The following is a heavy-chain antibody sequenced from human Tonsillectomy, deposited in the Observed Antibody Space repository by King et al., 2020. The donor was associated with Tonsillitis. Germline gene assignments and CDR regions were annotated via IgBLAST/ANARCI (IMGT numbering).Heavy chain of an antibody. V-gene: IGHV5-51*01. J-gene: IGHJ3*02. CDR3: EKRSGVSYGNAFDI. D-gene: IGHD5-18*01. CDR2: IYPDDSDT. CDR1: EFTFSYW. Sequence: VQLVESGPEVKKSGESLKISCQGSEFTFSYWIGWVRQVPGKGLEWMGAIYPDDSDTRYNPSFQGQVTISVDRSTYTAFLEWTSLTASDTALYYCEKRSGVSYGNAFDIWGQGTMVTVSS.